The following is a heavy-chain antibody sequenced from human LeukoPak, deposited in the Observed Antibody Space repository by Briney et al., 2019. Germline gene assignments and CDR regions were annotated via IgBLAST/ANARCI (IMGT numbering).Heavy chain of an antibody. CDR2: INPSGSST. CDR1: GYTFTSHY. V-gene: IGHV1-46*01. J-gene: IGHJ6*03. Sequence: ASVKVSCKASGYTFTSHYMHWVRQAPGQGLEWMGLINPSGSSTLYAQKFQGRVTITADKSTSTAYMELSSLRSEDTAVYYCARGRGVINYYYYYMDVWGKGTTVTVSS. CDR3: ARGRGVINYYYYYMDV. D-gene: IGHD3-10*01.